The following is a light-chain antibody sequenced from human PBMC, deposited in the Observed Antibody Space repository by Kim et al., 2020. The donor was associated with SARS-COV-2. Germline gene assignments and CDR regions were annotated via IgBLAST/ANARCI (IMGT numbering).Light chain of an antibody. CDR1: KLGDKY. CDR2: QDS. J-gene: IGLJ2*01. Sequence: SYELTQPPSVSVSPGQTASITCSGDKLGDKYACWYQQKPGQSPVLVIYQDSKRPSGIPERFSGSNSGNTATLTISGTQAMDEADYYCQGWDSSTVVVFGG. CDR3: QGWDSSTVVV. V-gene: IGLV3-1*01.